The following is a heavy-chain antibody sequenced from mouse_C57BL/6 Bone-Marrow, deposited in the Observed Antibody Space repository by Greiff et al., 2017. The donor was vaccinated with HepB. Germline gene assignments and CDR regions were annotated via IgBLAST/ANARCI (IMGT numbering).Heavy chain of an antibody. V-gene: IGHV5-12*01. CDR1: GFTFSDYY. Sequence: DVMLVESGGGLVQPGGSLKLSCAASGFTFSDYYMYWVRQTPEKRLEWVAYISNGGGSTYYPDTVKGRFTISRDNAKNTLYLQMSRLKSEDTAMYYCARHTGAWFAYWGQGTLVTVSA. CDR3: ARHTGAWFAY. CDR2: ISNGGGST. D-gene: IGHD4-1*01. J-gene: IGHJ3*01.